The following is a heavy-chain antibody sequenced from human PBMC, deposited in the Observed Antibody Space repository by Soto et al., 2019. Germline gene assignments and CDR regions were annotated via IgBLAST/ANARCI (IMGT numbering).Heavy chain of an antibody. CDR3: ARVGSGYDTFGSYYGMDV. V-gene: IGHV4-31*03. Sequence: QVQLQESGPGLVKPSQTLSLTCTVSGGSISSGGYYWSWIRQHPGKGLEWIGYIYYSGSTYYNPSLKSRVTISVDTSKNQCALKLSSVTAADTAVYYCARVGSGYDTFGSYYGMDVWGQGTTVTVSS. CDR2: IYYSGST. D-gene: IGHD5-12*01. CDR1: GGSISSGGYY. J-gene: IGHJ6*02.